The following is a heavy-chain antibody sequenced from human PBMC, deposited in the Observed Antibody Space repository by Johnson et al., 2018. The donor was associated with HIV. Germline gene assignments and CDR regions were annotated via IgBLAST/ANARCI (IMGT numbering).Heavy chain of an antibody. CDR2: ITWHGGST. J-gene: IGHJ3*02. V-gene: IGHV3-20*04. CDR3: GKDGRVAGSGGVDAFDI. D-gene: IGHD6-19*01. CDR1: GFTFDDYG. Sequence: MQLVESGGGVVRPGGSLRLSCAVSGFTFDDYGMSWVRQAPGKGLEWVSGITWHGGSTGYADSVKGRSTISRDNAQNSLYLQMSSLRAEDTAVYYCGKDGRVAGSGGVDAFDIWGQGTMVTVSS.